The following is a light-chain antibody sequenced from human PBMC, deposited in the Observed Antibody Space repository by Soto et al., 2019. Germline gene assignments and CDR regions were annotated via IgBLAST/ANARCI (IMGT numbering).Light chain of an antibody. V-gene: IGKV1-5*01. CDR1: QSISYS. J-gene: IGKJ2*01. CDR2: DAS. Sequence: IQMTQSPSTLSAYVGDTVTITCRASQSISYSLAWYQQKPGKPPTLLIHDASALESGVPSRFSVSGSVTEFTLTISSLQPDDSATYYCQQYDPFSNFGQGTKLEI. CDR3: QQYDPFSN.